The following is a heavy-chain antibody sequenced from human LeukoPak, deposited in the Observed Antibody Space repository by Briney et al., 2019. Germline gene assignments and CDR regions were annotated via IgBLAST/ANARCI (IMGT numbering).Heavy chain of an antibody. CDR1: GYTFTGYY. D-gene: IGHD1-7*01. J-gene: IGHJ5*02. Sequence: ASVKVPCKASGYTFTGYYVHWVRQALGQGLEWMAWINTASGVANYAQKFQGRVTLTRDKSITTVYMELSSLRTDDTALYYCARDWDPITGTTRWFDPWGQGTLVTVSS. CDR2: INTASGVA. V-gene: IGHV1-2*02. CDR3: ARDWDPITGTTRWFDP.